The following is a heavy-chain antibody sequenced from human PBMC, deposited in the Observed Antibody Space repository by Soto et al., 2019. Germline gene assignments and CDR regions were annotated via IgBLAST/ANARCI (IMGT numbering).Heavy chain of an antibody. D-gene: IGHD6-13*01. J-gene: IGHJ5*02. Sequence: SVKVSCKASGGTFSSYAISWVRQAPGQGLEWMGGIIPIFGTANYAQKFQGRVTITADESTSTAYMELSSLRSEDTAVYYCARGGQQLVFWWFDPWGQGTLVTVSS. V-gene: IGHV1-69*13. CDR2: IIPIFGTA. CDR1: GGTFSSYA. CDR3: ARGGQQLVFWWFDP.